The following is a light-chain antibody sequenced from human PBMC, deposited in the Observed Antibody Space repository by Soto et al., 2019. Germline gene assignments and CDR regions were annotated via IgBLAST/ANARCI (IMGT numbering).Light chain of an antibody. CDR1: QNLLHSNGYNY. V-gene: IGKV2-28*01. CDR2: LGS. J-gene: IGKJ1*01. CDR3: MQALQTLWT. Sequence: DIVMTQSPLSLPVTPGEPASISCRSSQNLLHSNGYNYLDWYLQKPGQSPQLLIYLGSNRASGVPDRFSGSGSGTDFTLKISRVEAEDVGVYYCMQALQTLWTFGQGTKVDIK.